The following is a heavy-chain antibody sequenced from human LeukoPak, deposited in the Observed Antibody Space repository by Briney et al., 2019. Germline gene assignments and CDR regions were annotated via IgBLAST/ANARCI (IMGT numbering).Heavy chain of an antibody. D-gene: IGHD6-19*01. J-gene: IGHJ4*02. CDR2: ISYSGTI. CDR1: GGSISSGGYS. CDR3: ARKGTSSGWDFDF. V-gene: IGHV4-30-2*03. Sequence: YPSETLSLTCAVSGGSISSGGYSWSWIRQPPGKGLQWIGSISYSGTIYYNPSLRSRVTISIDTSKNQISLNLNSVTAADTAVYYCARKGTSSGWDFDFWGQGTLVTVSS.